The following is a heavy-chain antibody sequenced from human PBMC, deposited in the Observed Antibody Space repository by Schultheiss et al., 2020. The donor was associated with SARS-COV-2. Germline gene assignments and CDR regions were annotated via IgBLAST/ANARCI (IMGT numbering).Heavy chain of an antibody. V-gene: IGHV3-33*01. CDR1: GFTFSSYG. CDR3: ARAIVLMVYAIILDGMDV. CDR2: IWYDGSNK. Sequence: GESLKISCAASGFTFSSYGMHWVRQAPGKGLEWVAVIWYDGSNKYYADSVKGRFTISRDNSKNTLYLQMNSLRAEDTAVYYCARAIVLMVYAIILDGMDVWGQGTTVTVSS. J-gene: IGHJ6*02. D-gene: IGHD2-8*01.